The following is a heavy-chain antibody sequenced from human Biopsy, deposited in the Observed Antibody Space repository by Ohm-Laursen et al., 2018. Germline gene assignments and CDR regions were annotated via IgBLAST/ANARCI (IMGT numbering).Heavy chain of an antibody. D-gene: IGHD6-6*01. CDR2: ISETSSHI. Sequence: SLRLSCTASGFTFSRYSMNWVRQAPGKGLEWISYISETSSHIYDADSVKGRFTVARDNAKNSLYLQLNSLRAEDTAMYYCARDSRRTAREGGMDVWGQGTTVTVSS. V-gene: IGHV3-21*01. CDR3: ARDSRRTAREGGMDV. CDR1: GFTFSRYS. J-gene: IGHJ6*02.